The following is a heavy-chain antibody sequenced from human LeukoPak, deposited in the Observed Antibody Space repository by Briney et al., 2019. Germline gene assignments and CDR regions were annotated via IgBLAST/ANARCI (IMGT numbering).Heavy chain of an antibody. Sequence: ASVKVSCKASGYTFTSYGISWVRRAPGQGLEWMGWISAYNGNTNYAQKLQGRVTMTTDTSTSTAYMELRSLRSDDTAVYYCARVEYYYDSSGYFPPDYWGQGTLVTVSS. V-gene: IGHV1-18*01. CDR2: ISAYNGNT. J-gene: IGHJ4*02. D-gene: IGHD3-22*01. CDR3: ARVEYYYDSSGYFPPDY. CDR1: GYTFTSYG.